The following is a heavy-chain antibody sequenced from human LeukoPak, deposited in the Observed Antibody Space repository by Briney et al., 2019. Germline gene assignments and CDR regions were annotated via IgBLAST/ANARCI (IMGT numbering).Heavy chain of an antibody. V-gene: IGHV3-48*03. CDR3: ARAGGFLEWLFQLDY. CDR1: ALIFSNYE. CDR2: ISRSGNTI. J-gene: IGHJ4*02. D-gene: IGHD3-3*01. Sequence: PAGSLRLSCAASALIFSNYEMNWVRQAPGKGLEWVSYISRSGNTIYYADSVKGRFTIARDTARNSLYLQMNTLTAEDRAIYYCARAGGFLEWLFQLDYWGQGALVTVSS.